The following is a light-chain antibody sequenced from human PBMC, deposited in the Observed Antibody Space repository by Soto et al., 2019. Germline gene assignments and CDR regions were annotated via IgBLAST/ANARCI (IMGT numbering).Light chain of an antibody. V-gene: IGKV3-15*01. CDR3: QQYYIWPPEVT. J-gene: IGKJ3*01. Sequence: EKVMTQSPATLSVSPGESATLSCRASQSVNRNLAWYQQKPGQTPRLLIYGASTRAAGVPVRFSGSGSGTDFNLTISSLQSEDFAIYYCQQYYIWPPEVTFGPGTKVDIK. CDR1: QSVNRN. CDR2: GAS.